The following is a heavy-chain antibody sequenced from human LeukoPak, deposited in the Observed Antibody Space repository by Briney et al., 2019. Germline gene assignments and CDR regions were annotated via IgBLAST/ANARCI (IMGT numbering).Heavy chain of an antibody. D-gene: IGHD3-3*01. Sequence: PSETLSLTCAVYGGSLSGYYWSWIRQPPGKGLEWIGEINHSGSTNYNPSLKSRVTISVDTSKNQFSLKLSSVTAADTAVYYCARVRGITIFGVVIPAWGQGTLVTVSS. CDR3: ARVRGITIFGVVIPA. J-gene: IGHJ5*02. CDR2: INHSGST. V-gene: IGHV4-34*01. CDR1: GGSLSGYY.